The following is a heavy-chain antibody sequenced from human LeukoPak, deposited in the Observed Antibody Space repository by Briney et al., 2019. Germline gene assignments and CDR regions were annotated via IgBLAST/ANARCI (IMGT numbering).Heavy chain of an antibody. CDR1: GGSISSVSYY. J-gene: IGHJ4*01. Sequence: PSQTLTLTCTVSGGSISSVSYYWSWIRQPAGKGLGWIGHIYTSGSTDYNPSLKGRVTISVDTSKNQFSLKLSSVTAADTAVYYCARVDFWSGYIDYWGQGTLVTVSS. V-gene: IGHV4-61*09. CDR3: ARVDFWSGYIDY. CDR2: IYTSGST. D-gene: IGHD3-3*01.